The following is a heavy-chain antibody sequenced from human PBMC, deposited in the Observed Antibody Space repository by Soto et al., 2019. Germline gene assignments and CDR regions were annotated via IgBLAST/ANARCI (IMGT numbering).Heavy chain of an antibody. V-gene: IGHV3-7*01. CDR2: IKQDGSEK. D-gene: IGHD3-9*01. Sequence: QPGGSLRLSCAASGFTFSSYWMSWVRQAPGKGLEWVANIKQDGSEKYYVDSVKGRFTISRDNAKNSLYLQMNSLRAEDTAVYYCARDRRPAYDILTPWLAFDIWGQGTMVTVSS. CDR3: ARDRRPAYDILTPWLAFDI. J-gene: IGHJ3*02. CDR1: GFTFSSYW.